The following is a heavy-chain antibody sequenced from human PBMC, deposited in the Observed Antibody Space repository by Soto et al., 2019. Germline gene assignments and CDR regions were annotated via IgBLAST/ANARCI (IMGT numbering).Heavy chain of an antibody. J-gene: IGHJ4*02. CDR1: GGTFSSYT. CDR2: ITPTLNIA. Sequence: QLQLVQSGAEVREPGSSVKVSCKASGGTFSSYTVIWVRQAPGQGLEWMGGITPTLNIAKYAEKFQGRVTITEDESTSTVNMHLSSLRSEDTAVYFCARGYYSGSNPSPVDHWGQGTLVAVSS. V-gene: IGHV1-69*01. D-gene: IGHD1-26*01. CDR3: ARGYYSGSNPSPVDH.